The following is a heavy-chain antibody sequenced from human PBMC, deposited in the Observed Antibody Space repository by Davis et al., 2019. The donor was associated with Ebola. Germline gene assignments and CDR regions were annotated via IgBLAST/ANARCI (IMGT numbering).Heavy chain of an antibody. CDR3: ARGLTTVNTWGYYYYGMDV. D-gene: IGHD4-17*01. J-gene: IGHJ6*04. CDR2: INHSGST. V-gene: IGHV4-34*01. Sequence: SETLSLTCAVYGGSFSGYYWSWIRQPPGKGLEWIGEINHSGSTNYNPSLKSRVTISVDTSKNQFSLKLSSVTAADTAVYCCARGLTTVNTWGYYYYGMDVWGKGTTVTVSS. CDR1: GGSFSGYY.